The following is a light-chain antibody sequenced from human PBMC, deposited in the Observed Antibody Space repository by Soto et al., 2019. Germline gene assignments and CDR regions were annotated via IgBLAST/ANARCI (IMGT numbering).Light chain of an antibody. CDR1: QALGTDY. CDR3: QQFVNSPYMYT. Sequence: DIVLTQSPGTLSLSPGEGATLSCRSSQALGTDYLAWYQQKPGQAPTLLIFGASRRASGVPDRFTGSGSGTDFTLTVSRLEPEDFGVYYCQQFVNSPYMYTFGQGTKLEI. J-gene: IGKJ2*01. CDR2: GAS. V-gene: IGKV3-20*01.